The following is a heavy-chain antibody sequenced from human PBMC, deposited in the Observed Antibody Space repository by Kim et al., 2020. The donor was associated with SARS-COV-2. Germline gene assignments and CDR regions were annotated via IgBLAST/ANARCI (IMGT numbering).Heavy chain of an antibody. V-gene: IGHV4-34*01. J-gene: IGHJ4*02. CDR1: GGSFSGYY. CDR2: INHSGST. CDR3: ARGRNSGSYWTIDY. Sequence: SETLSLTCAVYGGSFSGYYWSWIRQPPGKGLEWIGEINHSGSTNYNPSLKSRVTISVDTSKNQFSLKLSSVTAADTAVYYCARGRNSGSYWTIDYWGQGTLVTISS. D-gene: IGHD1-26*01.